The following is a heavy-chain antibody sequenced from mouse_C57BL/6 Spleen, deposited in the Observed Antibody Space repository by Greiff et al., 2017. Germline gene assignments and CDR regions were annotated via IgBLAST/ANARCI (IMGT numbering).Heavy chain of an antibody. Sequence: QVQLQQPGAELVKPGASVKLSCKASGYTFTSYCMHWVKQRPGQGLEWIGMIHPNSGSTNYNEKFKSKATLTVDKSSTTAYMLLSSLTSADAAVYYYAPMVTTTPFAYWGQGTLVTVSA. D-gene: IGHD2-2*01. V-gene: IGHV1-64*01. CDR3: APMVTTTPFAY. CDR1: GYTFTSYC. CDR2: IHPNSGST. J-gene: IGHJ3*01.